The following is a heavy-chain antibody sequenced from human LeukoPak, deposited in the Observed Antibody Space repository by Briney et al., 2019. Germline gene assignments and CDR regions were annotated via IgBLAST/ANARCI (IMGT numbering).Heavy chain of an antibody. CDR2: IKSKADGGIS. J-gene: IGHJ4*02. V-gene: IGHV3-15*01. D-gene: IGHD3-22*01. CDR1: GFTFTNAW. Sequence: GGSLRLSCVASGFTFTNAWMNWVRQAPGKGLEWLGRIKSKADGGISDYAEPVKGRFTFSRDDSKNTLYLLMNSLKTEDTAVYYCTTTYHYDSSPGSFDYWGQGTLVTVSS. CDR3: TTTYHYDSSPGSFDY.